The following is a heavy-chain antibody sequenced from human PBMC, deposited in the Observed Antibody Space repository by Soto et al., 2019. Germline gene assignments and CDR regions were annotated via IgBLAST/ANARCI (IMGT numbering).Heavy chain of an antibody. CDR2: IKLDASEK. CDR1: GFSLGCYA. J-gene: IGHJ4*01. V-gene: IGHV3-7*01. Sequence: GSLLVSCASLGFSLGCYAMSWLRQDLGNGLEWLATIKLDASEKKYVDSGKGRFTLSRDNAKNSLYLQMDSLRAEDTAVDYCARDSGYGSGTYVSHYLDYWGHGTMVTVSS. CDR3: ARDSGYGSGTYVSHYLDY. D-gene: IGHD3-10*01.